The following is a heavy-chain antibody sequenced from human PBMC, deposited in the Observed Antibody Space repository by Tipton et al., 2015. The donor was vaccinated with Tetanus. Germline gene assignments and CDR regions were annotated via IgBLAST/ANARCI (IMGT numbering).Heavy chain of an antibody. CDR2: IYPGDSDT. CDR1: GHSFTNYW. J-gene: IGHJ5*02. CDR3: ARHARAAIVDWLDP. V-gene: IGHV5-51*01. D-gene: IGHD1-26*01. Sequence: QLVQSGAEVKKPGESLKISCKGSGHSFTNYWIGWVRQMPGKGPEWMGIIYPGDSDTRYNPTFQGQVTMSADKSISTAYLQWSSLKASDTAIYCCARHARAAIVDWLDPWGQGTLVTVSS.